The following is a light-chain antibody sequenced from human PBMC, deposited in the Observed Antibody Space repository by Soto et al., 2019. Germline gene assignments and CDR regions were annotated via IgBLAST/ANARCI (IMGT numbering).Light chain of an antibody. CDR2: GAY. J-gene: IGKJ4*01. V-gene: IGKV3-20*01. CDR3: QHYSSSPLT. Sequence: EFMLTQSAVTLSLSPGETATLSCRASHSIPNNTVAWYQQRPGQAPRLLLYGAYNRATGIPDRFSGSGSGTDFTLSISRLEPEDFAVYFCQHYSSSPLTFGGGTKVDI. CDR1: HSIPNNT.